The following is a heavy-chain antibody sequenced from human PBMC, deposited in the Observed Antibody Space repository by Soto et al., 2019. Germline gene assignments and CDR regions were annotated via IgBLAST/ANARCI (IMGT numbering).Heavy chain of an antibody. Sequence: PSQTLSLTCAISGDSVSSNSAAWNWIRQSPSRGLEWLGRTYYRSKWYNDYAVSVKSRITINPDTSKNQFSLQLNSVTPEDTAVYYCAREGGSSSWTTHYFDYWGQGTLVTVS. J-gene: IGHJ4*02. CDR1: GDSVSSNSAA. D-gene: IGHD6-13*01. V-gene: IGHV6-1*01. CDR3: AREGGSSSWTTHYFDY. CDR2: TYYRSKWYN.